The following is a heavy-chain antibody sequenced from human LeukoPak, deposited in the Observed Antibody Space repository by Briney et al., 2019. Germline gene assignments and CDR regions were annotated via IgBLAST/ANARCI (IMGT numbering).Heavy chain of an antibody. D-gene: IGHD3-9*01. CDR2: IYYNGIT. V-gene: IGHV4-39*01. Sequence: SETLSLTCTVSGDSISSGNFYWGWIRQPPGKELQWIGSIYYNGITHYNPSLESRVTISADTSTNEFSLKLSSVTAADTAVYYCARNKRYFDWVTDYWGQGTLVTVSS. CDR1: GDSISSGNFY. J-gene: IGHJ4*02. CDR3: ARNKRYFDWVTDY.